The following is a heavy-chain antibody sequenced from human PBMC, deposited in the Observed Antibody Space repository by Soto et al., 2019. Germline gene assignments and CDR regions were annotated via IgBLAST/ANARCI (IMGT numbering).Heavy chain of an antibody. J-gene: IGHJ4*02. CDR3: ARQVYTVVTPFDY. CDR2: ISKRGDCM. D-gene: IGHD2-21*02. Sequence: EVQLVESGGGLVQPGGSLRVSCAASGFTFSAYAMNWFRQTPGKGLELVSHISKRGDCMYYADSVKGRFTISSDNAESSLYLQMTGLTDEDTAGYYCARQVYTVVTPFDYWGQGALVTVSS. CDR1: GFTFSAYA. V-gene: IGHV3-48*03.